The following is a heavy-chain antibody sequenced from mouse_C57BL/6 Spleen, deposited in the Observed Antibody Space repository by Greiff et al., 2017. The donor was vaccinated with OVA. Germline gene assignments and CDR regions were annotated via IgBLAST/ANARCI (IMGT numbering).Heavy chain of an antibody. Sequence: SGPVLVKPGASVKMSCKASGYTFTDYYMNWVKQSHGKSLEWIGVINPYNGGTSYNQKFKGKATLTVDKSSSTTYMKLNSLTSEDSAVYYCARRKDGPLFDYWGQGTTLTVSS. CDR3: ARRKDGPLFDY. D-gene: IGHD2-3*01. CDR1: GYTFTDYY. CDR2: INPYNGGT. V-gene: IGHV1-19*01. J-gene: IGHJ2*01.